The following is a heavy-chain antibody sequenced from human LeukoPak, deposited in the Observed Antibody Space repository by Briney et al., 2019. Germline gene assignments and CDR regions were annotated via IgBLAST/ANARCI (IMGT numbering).Heavy chain of an antibody. D-gene: IGHD4-17*01. CDR2: LSGSGYNT. J-gene: IGHJ4*02. CDR3: ANDPYGPRYFDY. CDR1: GFTFSSCA. Sequence: GGSLRLSCAASGFTFSSCALSWVRQAPGKGLEWVSSLSGSGYNTYYADSVKGRFTISRDNSKNTVYLKINSLRAEDTAVYYCANDPYGPRYFDYLGQGTLVTVSS. V-gene: IGHV3-23*01.